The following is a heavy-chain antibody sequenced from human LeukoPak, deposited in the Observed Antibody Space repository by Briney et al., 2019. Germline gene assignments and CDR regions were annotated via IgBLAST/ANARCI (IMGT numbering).Heavy chain of an antibody. J-gene: IGHJ2*01. CDR2: INHSGST. CDR3: ARESSSDGYNFGSNWYFDL. CDR1: GGSFSGYY. V-gene: IGHV4-34*01. D-gene: IGHD5-24*01. Sequence: PSETLSLTCAVYGGSFSGYYWSWIRQPPGKGLEWIGEINHSGSTNYNPSLKSRVTISVDTSKNQFSLKLSSVTAADTAVYYCARESSSDGYNFGSNWYFDLWGRGTLVTVSS.